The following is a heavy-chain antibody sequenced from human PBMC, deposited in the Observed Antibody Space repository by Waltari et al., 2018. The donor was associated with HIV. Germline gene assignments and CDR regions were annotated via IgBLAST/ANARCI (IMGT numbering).Heavy chain of an antibody. CDR2: INPNNGRT. CDR1: PSTFSTNS. V-gene: IGHV1-46*01. J-gene: IGHJ5*02. Sequence: QLQLVQSGAALRRPGASVTLSCTTSPSTFSTNSFPWVRHPPGHGLEWMGIINPNNGRTSVRQRFEGRVTLTKDTSTSTVSLEMTNLNSDDTAVYFCARAPSVPVPAPASAGLWFDPRGQGALVIVSS. CDR3: ARAPSVPVPAPASAGLWFDP. D-gene: IGHD6-19*01.